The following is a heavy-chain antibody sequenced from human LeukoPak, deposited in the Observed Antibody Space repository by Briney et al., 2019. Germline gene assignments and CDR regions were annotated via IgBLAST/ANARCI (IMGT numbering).Heavy chain of an antibody. V-gene: IGHV1-8*01. Sequence: ASVKVSRKASGYTFTSYDINWVRQATGQGLEWMGWMNPNSGNTGYAQKFQGRVTMTRNTSISTAYMELSSLRSEDTAVYYCARGVTYYDILTGYQNWFDPWDQGTLVTVSS. CDR1: GYTFTSYD. J-gene: IGHJ5*02. CDR3: ARGVTYYDILTGYQNWFDP. CDR2: MNPNSGNT. D-gene: IGHD3-9*01.